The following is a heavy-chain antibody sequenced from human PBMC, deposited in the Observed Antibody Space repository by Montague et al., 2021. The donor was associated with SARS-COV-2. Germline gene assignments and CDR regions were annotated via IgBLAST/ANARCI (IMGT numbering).Heavy chain of an antibody. CDR2: IKQDGSEK. CDR3: ARGGTYYDFWSGYQNYYYGMDV. V-gene: IGHV3-7*01. CDR1: GFTFSSYW. J-gene: IGHJ6*02. Sequence: SLRLSCAASGFTFSSYWMSWVRQAPGKGLEWVANIKQDGSEKYYVDSVKGRFTISRDNAKNSLYLQMNSLRAEDTAVYYCARGGTYYDFWSGYQNYYYGMDVWGQGTTVTVSS. D-gene: IGHD3-3*01.